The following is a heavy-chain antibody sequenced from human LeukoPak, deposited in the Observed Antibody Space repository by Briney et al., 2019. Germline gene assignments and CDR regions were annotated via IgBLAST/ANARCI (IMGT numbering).Heavy chain of an antibody. CDR2: ITGSGPYI. Sequence: PGGSLRLSCAASGFTFSTFAMHWVRLSPGKGLEWVSSITGSGPYILYADSVKRRFTIPRDNTKNLLYLEMNSLRAEDTAMYYCVRDVGAVRGEVYFDYWGQGTLVTVSS. CDR3: VRDVGAVRGEVYFDY. V-gene: IGHV3-21*06. D-gene: IGHD3-16*01. CDR1: GFTFSTFA. J-gene: IGHJ4*02.